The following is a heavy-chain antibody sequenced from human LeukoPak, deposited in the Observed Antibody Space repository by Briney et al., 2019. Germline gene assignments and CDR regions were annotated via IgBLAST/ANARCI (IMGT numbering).Heavy chain of an antibody. CDR2: INPNSGGT. J-gene: IGHJ4*02. D-gene: IGHD7-27*01. CDR3: ARGTGAPNYFDY. Sequence: GASVKVSCKASGYTFTGYYIHWVRQAPGQGLEWMAWINPNSGGTNYAQKFQGRVAVTRDSSISTAYMELSGLTSDDTAVFYCARGTGAPNYFDYWGQGTLVTVSS. CDR1: GYTFTGYY. V-gene: IGHV1-2*02.